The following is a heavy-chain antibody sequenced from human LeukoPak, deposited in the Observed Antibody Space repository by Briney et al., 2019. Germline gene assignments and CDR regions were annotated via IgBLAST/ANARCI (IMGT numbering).Heavy chain of an antibody. J-gene: IGHJ4*02. D-gene: IGHD6-19*01. CDR1: GFTFSDYY. V-gene: IGHV3-66*01. CDR2: IYSGGST. CDR3: ARDAGIAVAGSFDY. Sequence: GGSLRLSCAASGFTFSDYYMSWVRQAPGKGLEWVSVIYSGGSTYYADSVKGRFAISRDNSKNTLYLQMNSLRAEDTAVYYCARDAGIAVAGSFDYWGQGTLVTVSP.